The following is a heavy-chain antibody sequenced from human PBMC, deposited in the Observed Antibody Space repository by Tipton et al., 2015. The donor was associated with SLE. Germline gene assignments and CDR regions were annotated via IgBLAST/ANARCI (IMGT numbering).Heavy chain of an antibody. Sequence: QSGPEVKKPGASVKVSCKASGYTFTGYYMDWVRRAPGQGLEWMGRINPHSGDTKYAQKFQGRVTMTTDTSIRTAYMELSSLRSDDTAVYYCARADYGDYDNWFGPWGQGTLVTVSS. CDR2: INPHSGDT. J-gene: IGHJ5*02. CDR1: GYTFTGYY. CDR3: ARADYGDYDNWFGP. D-gene: IGHD4-17*01. V-gene: IGHV1-2*06.